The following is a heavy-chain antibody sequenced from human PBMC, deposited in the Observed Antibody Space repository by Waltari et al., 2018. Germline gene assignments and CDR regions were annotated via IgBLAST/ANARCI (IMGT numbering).Heavy chain of an antibody. D-gene: IGHD3-10*01. J-gene: IGHJ3*01. CDR1: GYNFSDYY. Sequence: EVQLRQSGAELRKPGTPVKISCKASGYNFSDYYIHWVQQATGKGLQWVGLGEPDDGQAIYAEKFQGRVTITADTSTDTAYLELSSLTSEDTAVFYCATALGDNTSASRPFHLWGQGTVITVSS. CDR2: GEPDDGQA. V-gene: IGHV1-69-2*01. CDR3: ATALGDNTSASRPFHL.